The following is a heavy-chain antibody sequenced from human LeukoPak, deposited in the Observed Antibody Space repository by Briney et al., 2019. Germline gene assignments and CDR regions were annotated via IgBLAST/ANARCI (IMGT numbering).Heavy chain of an antibody. CDR3: ARSLKWTIGVIDI. Sequence: APVKVSCKASGYTFTSYDINWVRQATGQGLEWMGWISAYNGNTNYAQKLQGRVTMTTDTSTSTAYMELRSLRSDDTAVYYCARSLKWTIGVIDIWGQGTMVTVSS. D-gene: IGHD3-16*02. CDR1: GYTFTSYD. J-gene: IGHJ3*02. CDR2: ISAYNGNT. V-gene: IGHV1-18*01.